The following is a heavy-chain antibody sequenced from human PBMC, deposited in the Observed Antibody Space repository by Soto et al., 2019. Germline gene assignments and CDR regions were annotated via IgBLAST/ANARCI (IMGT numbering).Heavy chain of an antibody. CDR3: AKDNGNFDWLLPYYFDY. J-gene: IGHJ4*02. CDR1: GFTFSSYA. CDR2: ISGSGGST. D-gene: IGHD3-9*01. Sequence: EVQLLESGGGLVQPGGSLRLSCAASGFTFSSYAMSWVRQAPGKGLEWVSAISGSGGSTYYADSVKGPFTISRDNSKNTLYLQMNSLRAEDTAVYYCAKDNGNFDWLLPYYFDYWGQGTLVTVSS. V-gene: IGHV3-23*01.